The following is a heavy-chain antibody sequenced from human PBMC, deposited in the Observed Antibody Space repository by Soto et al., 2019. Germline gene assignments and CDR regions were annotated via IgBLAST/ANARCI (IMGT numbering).Heavy chain of an antibody. CDR2: IYYSGST. V-gene: IGHV4-31*03. D-gene: IGHD3-22*01. J-gene: IGHJ4*02. CDR3: ARDVGSSGYTDY. CDR1: GGSISSGGYY. Sequence: SETLSLTCTVSGGSISSGGYYWSWIRQHPGKGLEWIGYIYYSGSTYYNPSLKSRVTISVDTSKNQFSLKLSSVTAADTAVYYCARDVGSSGYTDYWGQGTLVTVSS.